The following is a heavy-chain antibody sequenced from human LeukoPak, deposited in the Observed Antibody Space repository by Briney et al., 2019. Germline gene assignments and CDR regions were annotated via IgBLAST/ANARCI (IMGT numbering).Heavy chain of an antibody. D-gene: IGHD6-13*01. J-gene: IGHJ4*02. CDR2: IYYNRNT. CDR3: ERLGRSWFEAHFDY. CDR1: VGPNNSISYY. Sequence: SETLSLTCTLWVGPNNSISYYWGWIRQPPGKGLEWIGSIYYNRNTYYNPSLTSRLTISVVTSKNQFALKLCSRTAADTALLYCERLGRSWFEAHFDYWGQGTQVTVSS. V-gene: IGHV4-39*01.